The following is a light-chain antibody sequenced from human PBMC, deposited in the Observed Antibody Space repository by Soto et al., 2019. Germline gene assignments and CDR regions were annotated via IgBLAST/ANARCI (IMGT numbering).Light chain of an antibody. CDR1: SSNIGNNY. CDR3: ATWDGSLPGEV. Sequence: QSVLTQSPSVSAAPGQKVTISCSGSSSNIGNNYVSWYQQLPGTAPKLLIYDNNKRPSGIPDRFSGSKSGTSGTLDITGLHTGDEADYYCATWDGSLPGEVFGGGTQLTVL. CDR2: DNN. J-gene: IGLJ2*01. V-gene: IGLV1-51*01.